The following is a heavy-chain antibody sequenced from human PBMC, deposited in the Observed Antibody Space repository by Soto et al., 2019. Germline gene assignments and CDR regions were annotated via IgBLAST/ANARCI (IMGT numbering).Heavy chain of an antibody. CDR1: GGSTSSYY. Sequence: PSETLSLTCTVSGGSTSSYYWSWIRQPPGKGLEWIGYIYYSGSTDYSPSLKSRVTMSIDTSQNQVSLKLTSVTTADTAVYYCARVWGGAFDIWGQGTMVTVSS. D-gene: IGHD3-10*01. V-gene: IGHV4-59*01. J-gene: IGHJ3*02. CDR3: ARVWGGAFDI. CDR2: IYYSGST.